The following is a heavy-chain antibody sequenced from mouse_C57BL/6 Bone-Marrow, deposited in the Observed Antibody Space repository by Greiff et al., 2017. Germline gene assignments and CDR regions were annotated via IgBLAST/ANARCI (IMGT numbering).Heavy chain of an antibody. D-gene: IGHD1-1*01. CDR3: TTYGSSSWFAY. V-gene: IGHV6-6*01. CDR1: GFTFSDAW. J-gene: IGHJ3*01. CDR2: IRNKANNHAT. Sequence: EVQLVESGGGLVQPGGSMKLSCAASGFTFSDAWMDWVRQSPEKGLEWVAEIRNKANNHATYYAESVKGRFTISRDDSKSSVYLQMNSVRAEDTGIYYCTTYGSSSWFAYWGQGTLVTVSA.